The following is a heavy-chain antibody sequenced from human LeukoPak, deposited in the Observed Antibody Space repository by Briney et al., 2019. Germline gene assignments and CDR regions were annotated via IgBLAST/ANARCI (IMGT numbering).Heavy chain of an antibody. CDR3: AKGERWELTLFDY. J-gene: IGHJ4*02. CDR1: GFIFSNAW. D-gene: IGHD1-26*01. V-gene: IGHV3-23*01. CDR2: ISGSGGST. Sequence: GGSLRLSCAASGFIFSNAWMTWVRQAPGKGLEWISAISGSGGSTYYADSVKGRFTISRDNSKNTLYLQMNSLRAEDTAVYYCAKGERWELTLFDYWGQGTLVTVSS.